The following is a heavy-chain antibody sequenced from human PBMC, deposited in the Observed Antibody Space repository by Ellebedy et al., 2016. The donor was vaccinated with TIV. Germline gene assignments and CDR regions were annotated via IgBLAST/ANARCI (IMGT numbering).Heavy chain of an antibody. CDR1: GYSISSGYY. J-gene: IGHJ4*02. D-gene: IGHD5-24*01. CDR2: IYHSGST. V-gene: IGHV4-38-2*02. CDR3: ARGEDGYNYFSLDY. Sequence: SETLSLTXTVSGYSISSGYYWGWIRQPPGKGLEWIGYIYHSGSTYYNPSLKSRVTISVDRSKNQFSLKLSSVTAADTAVYYCARGEDGYNYFSLDYWGQGTLVTVSS.